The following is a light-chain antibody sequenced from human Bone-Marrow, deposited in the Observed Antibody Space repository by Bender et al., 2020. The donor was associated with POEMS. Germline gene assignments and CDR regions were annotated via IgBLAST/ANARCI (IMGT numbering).Light chain of an antibody. Sequence: QSALTQPASVSGSPGQSITISCTGSSGDAPCDNCVSWYQQHPGKAPKLMIYEVTKRPSGVSNRFSGSKSGNTASLTISGLQAEDEADYHCCSYAGGSTYVVFGGGTKLTVL. V-gene: IGLV2-23*02. J-gene: IGLJ2*01. CDR2: EVT. CDR3: CSYAGGSTYVV. CDR1: SGDAPCDNC.